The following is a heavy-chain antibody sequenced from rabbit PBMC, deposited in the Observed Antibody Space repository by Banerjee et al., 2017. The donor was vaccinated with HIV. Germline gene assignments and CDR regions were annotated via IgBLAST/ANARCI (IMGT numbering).Heavy chain of an antibody. D-gene: IGHD7-1*01. CDR2: ISAGYSGTT. J-gene: IGHJ4*01. CDR1: GFPFISGYW. CDR3: ARGYAGYSAYGYFDL. Sequence: QEQLEESGGDLVKPEGSLTLTCTASGFPFISGYWICWVRQAPGKGLEWIACISAGYSGTTYYASWAKGRFTISKTSSTTVTLQMTSLTAADTATYFCARGYAGYSAYGYFDLWGPGTLVTVS. V-gene: IGHV1S45*01.